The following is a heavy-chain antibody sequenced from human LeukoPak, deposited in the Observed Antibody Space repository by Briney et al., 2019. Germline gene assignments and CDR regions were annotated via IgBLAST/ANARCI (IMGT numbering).Heavy chain of an antibody. CDR3: ARRLYWGSAGNGVCYMDV. J-gene: IGHJ6*03. Sequence: SETLSLTCAIYGAPFSGYDWSWIRQPTGKGLEWIGEMNESRTTNYNPSLKRRATISADTSSKRFSLNLSSEPAEDTALDYCARRLYWGSAGNGVCYMDVWGAGTTVTVSS. V-gene: IGHV4-34*01. D-gene: IGHD7-27*01. CDR1: GAPFSGYD. CDR2: MNESRTT.